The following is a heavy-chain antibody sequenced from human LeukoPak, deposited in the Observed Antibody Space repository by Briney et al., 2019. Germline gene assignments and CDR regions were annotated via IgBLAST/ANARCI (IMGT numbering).Heavy chain of an antibody. D-gene: IGHD6-19*01. V-gene: IGHV3-23*01. CDR2: ISGSGGST. J-gene: IGHJ4*02. CDR1: GFTFSSYA. CDR3: PKYSSGWYEGNYFDY. Sequence: GGSLRLSCAASGFTFSSYAMSWVRQAPGKGLEWVSAISGSGGSTYYADSVKGRFTISIDNSKNTLYLQMNSLRDEDMSVCYCPKYSSGWYEGNYFDYWGQGTLVTVSS.